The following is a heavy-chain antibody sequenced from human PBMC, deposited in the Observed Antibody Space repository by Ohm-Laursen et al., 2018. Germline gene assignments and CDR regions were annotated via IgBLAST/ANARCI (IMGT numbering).Heavy chain of an antibody. J-gene: IGHJ3*02. CDR2: LNPTCGGTRT. CDR3: ARGYYDSRGSAFEI. D-gene: IGHD3-22*01. CDR1: GYIFTNYY. Sequence: GASVKVSCKASGYIFTNYYMHWVRQAPGQGFEWMGILNPTCGGTRTSLSQRFQDRVTMTRDTSASTAYMELSSLRSEDTAVYYCARGYYDSRGSAFEIWGQGTMVTVSS. V-gene: IGHV1-46*01.